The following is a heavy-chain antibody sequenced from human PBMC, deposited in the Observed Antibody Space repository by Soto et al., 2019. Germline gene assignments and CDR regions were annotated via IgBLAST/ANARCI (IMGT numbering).Heavy chain of an antibody. CDR2: MNPNSGNT. CDR1: GYTFTSYD. D-gene: IGHD3-3*01. J-gene: IGHJ6*02. Sequence: SVKVSCKAPGYTFTSYDINWVRQATGQGLEWMGWMNPNSGNTGYAQKFQGRVTMTRNTSISTAYMELSSLRSEDTAVYYCARALARYYDFWSGYFNSYYYYGMDVWGQGTTVTVSS. CDR3: ARALARYYDFWSGYFNSYYYYGMDV. V-gene: IGHV1-8*01.